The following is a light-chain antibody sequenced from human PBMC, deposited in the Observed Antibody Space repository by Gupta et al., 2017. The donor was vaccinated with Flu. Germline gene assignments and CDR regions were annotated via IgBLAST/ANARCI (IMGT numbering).Light chain of an antibody. CDR2: EGT. CDR3: CSYAGRYTVI. CDR1: SSEIGNYVF. V-gene: IGLV2-23*01. Sequence: QSALTQPVSVSACPGQSITLSCTGTSSEIGNYVFFSWYQRHPGKAPKLMIYEGTKRPSGVSSRFSGSKSGNTASLTRSGLQAEDEADYYCCSYAGRYTVIFGGGTKLTVL. J-gene: IGLJ2*01.